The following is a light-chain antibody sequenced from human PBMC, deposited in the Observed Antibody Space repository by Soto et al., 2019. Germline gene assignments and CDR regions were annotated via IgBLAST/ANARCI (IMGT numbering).Light chain of an antibody. CDR3: QEYYSTPWT. Sequence: DIVKTQSPDSLAVSLGERATINCKSSQSVLYDSNNKNYLAWYQQKPGQPPMMLIYPASTRESGVPDRFSGSVSATDLTNTISSLQAEDVAVYYCQEYYSTPWTFGQGTKVELK. V-gene: IGKV4-1*01. CDR1: QSVLYDSNNKNY. J-gene: IGKJ1*01. CDR2: PAS.